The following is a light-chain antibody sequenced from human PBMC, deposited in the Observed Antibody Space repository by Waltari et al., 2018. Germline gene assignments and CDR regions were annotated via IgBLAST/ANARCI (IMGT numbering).Light chain of an antibody. CDR3: QKYNTALPELT. CDR2: AAS. CDR1: QGIGNN. V-gene: IGKV1-27*01. J-gene: IGKJ4*01. Sequence: DIQMTQSPSSLSASVGARATITCRASQGIGNNLVWYQQKPGKVPKVLIYAASTLQSGVPSRFSGSGSGTDFTLTISSLQPEDVATYYCQKYNTALPELTFGGGTKVEIK.